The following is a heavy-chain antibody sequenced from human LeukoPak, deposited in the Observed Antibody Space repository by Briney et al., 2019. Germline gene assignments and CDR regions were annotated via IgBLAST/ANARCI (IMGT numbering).Heavy chain of an antibody. CDR1: GFTFSSYG. J-gene: IGHJ2*01. V-gene: IGHV3-21*01. CDR3: ARNKINTVTTGWYFDL. D-gene: IGHD4-17*01. CDR2: VSTYI. Sequence: SGGSLRLSCAASGFTFSSYGMNWVHQAPGKGLEWVSFVSTYIYHADSVKGRFTISRGDAKNSLYLQMNSLTAEDTAEYYCARNKINTVTTGWYFDLWGRGTLVTVSS.